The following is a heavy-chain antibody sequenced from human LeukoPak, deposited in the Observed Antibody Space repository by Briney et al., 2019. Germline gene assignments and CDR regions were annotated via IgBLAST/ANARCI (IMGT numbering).Heavy chain of an antibody. Sequence: PGGSLSLSCAASGFTFSSYEMNWVRQAPGKGLEWVSYISSSGSTIYYADSVKGRFTISRDNAKNSLYLQMNSLRAEDTAVYYCARVVPIHYFDYWGQGTLVTVSS. V-gene: IGHV3-48*03. CDR1: GFTFSSYE. CDR3: ARVVPIHYFDY. CDR2: ISSSGSTI. J-gene: IGHJ4*02. D-gene: IGHD3-3*01.